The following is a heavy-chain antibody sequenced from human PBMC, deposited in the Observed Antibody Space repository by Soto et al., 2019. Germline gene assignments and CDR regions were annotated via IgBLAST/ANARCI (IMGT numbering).Heavy chain of an antibody. D-gene: IGHD2-21*02. CDR3: ARASPVVCGGDPCYRLDSSFDS. CDR2: IIPLFGTP. J-gene: IGHJ5*01. CDR1: GATFSTTG. V-gene: IGHV1-69*01. Sequence: QVQLVQSGAEVRKPGSSLRVSCKSSGATFSTTGNSWVRQAPGQGLEWMGGIIPLFGTPKYARKFQGRVSITADESTNTVSMELNSLRPDDAAVYYCARASPVVCGGDPCYRLDSSFDSWGQGSLVLVSS.